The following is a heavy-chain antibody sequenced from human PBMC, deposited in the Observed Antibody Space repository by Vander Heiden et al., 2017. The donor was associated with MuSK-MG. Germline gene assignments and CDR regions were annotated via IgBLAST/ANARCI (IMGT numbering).Heavy chain of an antibody. D-gene: IGHD3-10*01. CDR3: ARGNVLLWFGEYQDAFDI. J-gene: IGHJ3*02. V-gene: IGHV3-7*03. CDR2: IKQDGSEK. Sequence: EVQLVESGGGLVQPAGSLRLSCAASGFTVSSFWMSWVRQAAGKGLEWVANIKQDGSEKYYVDSVKGRFTISRDNAKNSLYLQMNSLRAEDTAVYYCARGNVLLWFGEYQDAFDIWGQGTMVTVSS. CDR1: GFTVSSFW.